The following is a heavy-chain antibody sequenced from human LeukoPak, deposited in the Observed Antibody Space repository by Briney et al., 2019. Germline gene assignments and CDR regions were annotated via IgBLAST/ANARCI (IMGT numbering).Heavy chain of an antibody. CDR1: GFSFSSYW. CDR3: ASDGEPFEC. V-gene: IGHV3-7*04. CDR2: IKQDGSEK. Sequence: GGSLRLSCAASGFSFSSYWMNGLRQAPGKGLEWVANIKQDGSEKYYVDSVKGRFTISRDNTRNSLHLQMNSLRAEDTAVYYCASDGEPFECWGQGTLVTVSS. D-gene: IGHD1-14*01. J-gene: IGHJ4*02.